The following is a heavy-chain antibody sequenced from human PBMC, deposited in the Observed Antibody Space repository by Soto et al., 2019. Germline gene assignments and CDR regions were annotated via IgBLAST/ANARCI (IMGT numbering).Heavy chain of an antibody. CDR2: ISAAGDP. J-gene: IGHJ6*02. Sequence: EVQLVESGGGLVQPGGSLRLSCEASGFTFRNYDMHWVRQGTGKGLEWVSGISAAGDPDYADSVEGRFTISRENAQKSFFLQMNSLRVGDTAVYYCARNDRDFYGLDVWGQGTTVIVSS. CDR3: ARNDRDFYGLDV. V-gene: IGHV3-13*05. CDR1: GFTFRNYD.